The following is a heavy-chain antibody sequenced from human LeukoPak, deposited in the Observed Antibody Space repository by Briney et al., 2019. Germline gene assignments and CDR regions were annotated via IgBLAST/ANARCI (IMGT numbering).Heavy chain of an antibody. D-gene: IGHD2/OR15-2a*01. J-gene: IGHJ4*02. Sequence: GGSLRLSCAASGFTFSSYWMSWVRQAPGKGLEWVAHIEQDGSEKYYVDSVKGRFTISRDNAKNSLYLQMNSLRAEDTAVYYCARGPPCREYCSLEFYFDYWGQGTLVTVSS. CDR1: GFTFSSYW. CDR2: IEQDGSEK. CDR3: ARGPPCREYCSLEFYFDY. V-gene: IGHV3-7*05.